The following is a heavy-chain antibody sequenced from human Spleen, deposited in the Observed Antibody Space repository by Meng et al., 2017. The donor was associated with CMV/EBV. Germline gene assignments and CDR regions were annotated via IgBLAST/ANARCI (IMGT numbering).Heavy chain of an antibody. CDR1: GYSSVDYY. Sequence: ASVKVSCRASGYSSVDYYIHWVRQAPGQGPEWMGWINPSNGDTDYAHNFQGRVTMTRDTSISTVSMELNSLTSDDTAMYYCARNADACSGGACPSWWLDPWGQGTLVTVSS. CDR3: ARNADACSGGACPSWWLDP. V-gene: IGHV1-2*02. D-gene: IGHD2-15*01. CDR2: INPSNGDT. J-gene: IGHJ5*02.